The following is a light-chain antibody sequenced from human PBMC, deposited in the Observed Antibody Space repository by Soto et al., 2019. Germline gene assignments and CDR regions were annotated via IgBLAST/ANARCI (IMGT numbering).Light chain of an antibody. CDR3: PLRNNWSWT. CDR2: DAS. J-gene: IGKJ1*01. Sequence: EIVLTQSPATLSLSPGERATLSCRASQSVGSFLAWYQQKPGQAPRLLIYDASNRATGIPARFSGSGSGTNFTLTISSLAPEDFAVYYCPLRNNWSWTFGQGTKVEI. V-gene: IGKV3-11*01. CDR1: QSVGSF.